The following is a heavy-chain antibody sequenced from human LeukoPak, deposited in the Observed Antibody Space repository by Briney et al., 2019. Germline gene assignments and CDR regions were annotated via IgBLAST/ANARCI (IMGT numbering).Heavy chain of an antibody. CDR2: ISYDGSDK. V-gene: IGHV3-30*03. D-gene: IGHD6-13*01. J-gene: IGHJ4*02. CDR1: GFTFSNYG. Sequence: GGSLRLSYAASGFTFSNYGMHWVRQAPGKGLEWVAVISYDGSDKYYADSVKGRFTISRDNSRNTLYLQMNSLRAEDTAVYYCAREQPSTWYFHWGQGTLVTVSS. CDR3: AREQPSTWYFH.